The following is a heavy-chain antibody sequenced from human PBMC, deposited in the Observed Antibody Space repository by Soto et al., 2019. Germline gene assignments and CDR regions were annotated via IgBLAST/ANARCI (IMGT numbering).Heavy chain of an antibody. CDR1: GYTFTSYD. CDR3: ARSPRNYYALGSYSYFRH. V-gene: IGHV1-8*01. D-gene: IGHD3-10*01. J-gene: IGHJ1*01. Sequence: QVQLVQSGAEVKKPGASVKVSCKASGYTFTSYDIGWVRQATGQGLEWMGWMNPNNGNTDYAPKFQGRVTMNMNTSIGTAYMELSSLRSEDTAVYYCARSPRNYYALGSYSYFRHWGQGPLVTVSS. CDR2: MNPNNGNT.